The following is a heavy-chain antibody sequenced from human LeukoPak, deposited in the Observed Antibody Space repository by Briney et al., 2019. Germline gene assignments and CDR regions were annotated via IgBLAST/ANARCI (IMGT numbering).Heavy chain of an antibody. CDR3: ARDHVGATAAHAFDI. D-gene: IGHD1-26*01. CDR1: GFTFSSYW. Sequence: GGPLRLSCAASGFTFSSYWMSWVRQAPGKGLEWVANIKQDGSEKYYVDSVKGRFTISRDNAKNSLYLQMNSLRAEDTAVYYCARDHVGATAAHAFDIWGQGTMVTVSS. CDR2: IKQDGSEK. V-gene: IGHV3-7*01. J-gene: IGHJ3*02.